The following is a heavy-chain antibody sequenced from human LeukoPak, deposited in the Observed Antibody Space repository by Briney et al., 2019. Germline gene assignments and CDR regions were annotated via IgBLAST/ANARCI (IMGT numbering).Heavy chain of an antibody. CDR3: ARVLSRRYFDL. Sequence: GGSLRLSCAASGFTFNSYWMSWVRQAPGKGLEWVANIKQDGSEKYYVDSVKGRFTISRDNAKNSLYLQMNSLRAEDTAVYYCARVLSRRYFDLWGRGTLVTVSS. V-gene: IGHV3-7*04. CDR1: GFTFNSYW. CDR2: IKQDGSEK. J-gene: IGHJ2*01.